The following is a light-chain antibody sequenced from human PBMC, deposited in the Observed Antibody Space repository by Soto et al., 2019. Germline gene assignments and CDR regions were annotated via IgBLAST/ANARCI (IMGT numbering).Light chain of an antibody. CDR2: YIS. CDR1: QSAGNF. J-gene: IGKJ5*01. CDR3: QQPNQWPIT. Sequence: IVITQSPSTLSVSPGETASLSCRASQSAGNFLAWYQQKPGQAPRLLIYYISTRATGIPARFSGSGSGTEFTLTINSLQSEDSAVYYCQQPNQWPITFGQGTRLEIK. V-gene: IGKV3D-15*01.